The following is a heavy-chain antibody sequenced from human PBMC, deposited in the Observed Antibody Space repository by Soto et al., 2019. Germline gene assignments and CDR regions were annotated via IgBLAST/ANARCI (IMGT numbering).Heavy chain of an antibody. CDR1: GFTFSSYS. CDR3: ARGHPYIDYCGNPEGWFDP. V-gene: IGHV3-21*01. D-gene: IGHD4-17*01. J-gene: IGHJ5*02. CDR2: ISSSSSYI. Sequence: EVQLVESGGGLVKPGGSLRLSCAASGFTFSSYSMNWVRQAPGKGLEWVSSISSSSSYIYYADSVKGRFTISRDNAKNTLYLQMNSLRAEDTAVYFCARGHPYIDYCGNPEGWFDPWGQGTLVTVSS.